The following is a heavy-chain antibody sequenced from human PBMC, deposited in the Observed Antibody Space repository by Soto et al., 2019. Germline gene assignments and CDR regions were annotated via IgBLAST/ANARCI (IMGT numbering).Heavy chain of an antibody. CDR1: GLTFRNVC. CDR3: TTDEGDARGFYNFDY. CDR2: IRSKADGGST. Sequence: DVELVESGGGLGKPGESLRLSCAVSGLTFRNVCMSWVRQAPGRGLEWVGRIRSKADGGSTGYAAPVNGRFIVSRDDSKDMLYLQMNSLKIEDTAVYYCTTDEGDARGFYNFDYWGQGILVTVSS. D-gene: IGHD3-16*01. J-gene: IGHJ4*02. V-gene: IGHV3-15*07.